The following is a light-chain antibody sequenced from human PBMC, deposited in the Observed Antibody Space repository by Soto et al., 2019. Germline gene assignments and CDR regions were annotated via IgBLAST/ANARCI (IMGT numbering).Light chain of an antibody. Sequence: EMVWTQPPGTLSLSPGERATLSCRASESVSGDYLAWYQQKPGQAPKPLIYTASIRATGILDRFSGSGSGTDFTLTISRLEPEDFALYYCQQYGNSPGYTFGQGTKLEIK. CDR3: QQYGNSPGYT. V-gene: IGKV3-20*01. J-gene: IGKJ2*01. CDR2: TAS. CDR1: ESVSGDY.